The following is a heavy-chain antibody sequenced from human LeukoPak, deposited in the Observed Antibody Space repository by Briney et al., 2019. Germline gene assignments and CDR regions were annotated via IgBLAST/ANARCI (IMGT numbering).Heavy chain of an antibody. V-gene: IGHV1-2*02. D-gene: IGHD3-3*01. CDR3: VRDRNDFWSGFLY. Sequence: RRASVKVSCKASGYTFTDYYFHWVRQAPGQGLEWMGWINPDSGGTGYADKFKGRVTLTRDRTISTVYMGMTSLRSDDTAIYYCVRDRNDFWSGFLYWGQGTLVTVSS. CDR1: GYTFTDYY. J-gene: IGHJ4*02. CDR2: INPDSGGT.